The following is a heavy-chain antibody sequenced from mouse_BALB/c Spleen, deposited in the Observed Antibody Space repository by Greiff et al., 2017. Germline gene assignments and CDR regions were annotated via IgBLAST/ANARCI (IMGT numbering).Heavy chain of an antibody. D-gene: IGHD2-1*01. J-gene: IGHJ3*01. CDR3: ARPITTEAYGNYPFAY. V-gene: IGHV2-9*02. CDR2: IWADGST. CDR1: WFSLTSYG. Sequence: VQLQESGPGLVAPSQSLSITCTVSWFSLTSYGVHWVRQPPGKGLEWLGVIWADGSTNYNSALMSRLSISKDNSKSQVFLKMNSLQTDDTAMYYCARPITTEAYGNYPFAYWGQGTLVTVSA.